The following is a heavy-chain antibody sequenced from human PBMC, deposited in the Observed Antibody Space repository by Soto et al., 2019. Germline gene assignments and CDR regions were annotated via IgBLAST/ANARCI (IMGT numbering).Heavy chain of an antibody. V-gene: IGHV1-3*01. D-gene: IGHD3-22*01. CDR1: GYTFTSYA. J-gene: IGHJ5*02. CDR3: AREKSYYYDSSGYYSIGWFDP. CDR2: INAGNGNT. Sequence: ASVKVSCKASGYTFTSYAMHWVRQAPGQRLEWMGWINAGNGNTKYAQKFQGRVTITRDTSASTAYMELSSLRSDDTAVYYCAREKSYYYDSSGYYSIGWFDPWGQGTLVTVSS.